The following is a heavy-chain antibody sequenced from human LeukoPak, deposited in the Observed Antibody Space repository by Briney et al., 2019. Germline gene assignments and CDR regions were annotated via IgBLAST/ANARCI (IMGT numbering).Heavy chain of an antibody. CDR3: ARAYSGYEAFDY. V-gene: IGHV1-2*02. Sequence: ASVKVSCKASGYTFTGYYIHWVRQAPGQGLEWMGWINPNSGGTNYAQKSQGRVTMTRDTSTTYMELSSLTSDDTAVYYCARAYSGYEAFDYWGQGTLVTVSS. J-gene: IGHJ4*02. CDR2: INPNSGGT. CDR1: GYTFTGYY. D-gene: IGHD5-12*01.